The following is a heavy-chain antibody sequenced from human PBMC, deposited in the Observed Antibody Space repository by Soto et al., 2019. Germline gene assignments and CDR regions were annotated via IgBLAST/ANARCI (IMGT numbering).Heavy chain of an antibody. CDR1: GGTFGSDA. D-gene: IGHD3-22*01. Sequence: VASVKVSCKASGGTFGSDAITWVRQAPGQGLEWVGRIIPIFGTTNYAQNLQGRVTISADKSTLTSYMELHSLTSDDTALYYCARDRTDSGYYTNWLDPWGQGTQVPSPQ. V-gene: IGHV1-69*06. J-gene: IGHJ5*02. CDR3: ARDRTDSGYYTNWLDP. CDR2: IIPIFGTT.